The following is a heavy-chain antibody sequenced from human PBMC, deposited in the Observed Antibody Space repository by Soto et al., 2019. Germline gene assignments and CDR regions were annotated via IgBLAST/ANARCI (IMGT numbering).Heavy chain of an antibody. CDR2: IWYDGSNK. Sequence: QVQLVESGGGVVQPGRSLRLSCAAAGLTFSSYGMHWVRQAPGKGLEWVAVIWYDGSNKYYADSVKGRFTISRDNSKNTLYLKMNSLRAEDTAVYYCARDSGKYSSGWYYFDYWGQGTLVTVSS. CDR1: GLTFSSYG. V-gene: IGHV3-33*01. CDR3: ARDSGKYSSGWYYFDY. D-gene: IGHD6-19*01. J-gene: IGHJ4*02.